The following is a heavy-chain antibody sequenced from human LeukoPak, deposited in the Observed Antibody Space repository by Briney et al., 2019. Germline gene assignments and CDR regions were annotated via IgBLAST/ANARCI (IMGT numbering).Heavy chain of an antibody. J-gene: IGHJ3*02. CDR1: GGTFSSYA. V-gene: IGHV1-69*05. D-gene: IGHD6-6*01. Sequence: SVKVSCKASGGTFSSYAISWVRQAPGQGLEWMGGIIPIFGTVNYAQKFQGRVTITTDEATSTAYMELSSLRSEDTAVYYCARDIGIAASLPGHDAFDIWGQGTMVTVSS. CDR2: IIPIFGTV. CDR3: ARDIGIAASLPGHDAFDI.